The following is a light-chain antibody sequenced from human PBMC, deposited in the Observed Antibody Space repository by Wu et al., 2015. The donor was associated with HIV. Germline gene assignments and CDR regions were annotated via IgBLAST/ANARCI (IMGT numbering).Light chain of an antibody. J-gene: IGKJ4*01. CDR2: DAS. V-gene: IGKV3-11*01. CDR1: QTVYNY. CDR3: QQRANWPLT. Sequence: VVLTQSPATLSLSPGERATLSCRASQTVYNYFAWYQQRPGQAPRLLIKDASNRASGIPDRFSGGGSGTDFTLTISSLSLRFCSLYCQQRANWPLTFGGGTRLEIK.